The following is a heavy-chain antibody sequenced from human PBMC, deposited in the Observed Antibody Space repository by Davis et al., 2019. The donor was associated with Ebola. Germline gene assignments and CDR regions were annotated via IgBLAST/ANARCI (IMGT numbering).Heavy chain of an antibody. V-gene: IGHV1-18*01. J-gene: IGHJ6*02. CDR1: GNTYSVYG. Sequence: ASVKVSCKISGNTYSVYGITWVRQAPGQGLEWMGWISAYNGNTNYAQKLQGRVTMTTDTSTSTAYMELRSLRSDDTAVYYCARELWFGHSYYYYYGMDVWGQGTTVTVSS. D-gene: IGHD3-10*01. CDR2: ISAYNGNT. CDR3: ARELWFGHSYYYYYGMDV.